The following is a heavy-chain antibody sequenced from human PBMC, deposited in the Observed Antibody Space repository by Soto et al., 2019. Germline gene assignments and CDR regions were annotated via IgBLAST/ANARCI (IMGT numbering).Heavy chain of an antibody. Sequence: AISGSGGSTYYADSVKGRFTISRDNSKNTLYLQMNSLRAEDTAVYYCAKDGGYSYGYSPRYYYGMDVWGQGTTVTVS. D-gene: IGHD5-18*01. J-gene: IGHJ6*02. CDR3: AKDGGYSYGYSPRYYYGMDV. V-gene: IGHV3-23*01. CDR2: ISGSGGST.